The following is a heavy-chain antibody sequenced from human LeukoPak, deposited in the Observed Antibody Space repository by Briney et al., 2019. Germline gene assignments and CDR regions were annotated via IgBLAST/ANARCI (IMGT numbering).Heavy chain of an antibody. CDR3: ARDGGTRVGFDP. V-gene: IGHV4-34*01. D-gene: IGHD3-16*01. Sequence: SETLSLTCAMHSESSGGDDWTWIRQPPGKGLEWIGEVSPGGSTRYNPSLRSRVTISLDTSRRRFSLRLSSVTAADTGVYYCARDGGTRVGFDPWGQGTLVTVSS. J-gene: IGHJ5*02. CDR1: SESSGGDD. CDR2: VSPGGST.